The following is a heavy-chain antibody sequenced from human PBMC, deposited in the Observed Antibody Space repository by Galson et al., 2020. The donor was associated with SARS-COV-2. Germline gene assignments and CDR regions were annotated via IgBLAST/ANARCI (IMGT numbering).Heavy chain of an antibody. D-gene: IGHD6-19*01. J-gene: IGHJ4*02. CDR1: GFRFGSYP. Sequence: GESLKISCAASGFRFGSYPVAWVRQAPGRGLEWVSSISPSGGRPDYSDSVKGRFTISRDNSKNTLSLQMNSLRPEDTAVYYCAKAAVARVFDSWGQGTLVTVSS. CDR3: AKAAVARVFDS. V-gene: IGHV3-23*01. CDR2: ISPSGGRP.